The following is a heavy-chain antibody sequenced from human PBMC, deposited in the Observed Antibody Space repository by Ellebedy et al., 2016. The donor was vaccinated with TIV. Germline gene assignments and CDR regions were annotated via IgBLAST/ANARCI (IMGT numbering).Heavy chain of an antibody. CDR1: GFTFNNYW. D-gene: IGHD3-22*01. J-gene: IGHJ4*02. Sequence: GESLKISCEASGFTFNNYWMTWVRQAPGKGLEWVANIKQDESEKYYVDSVKGRFTISRDNAKNSLYLQMNSLRAEDTALYYCAKEDSSGYTAYFDYWGQGTLVTVSS. V-gene: IGHV3-7*03. CDR2: IKQDESEK. CDR3: AKEDSSGYTAYFDY.